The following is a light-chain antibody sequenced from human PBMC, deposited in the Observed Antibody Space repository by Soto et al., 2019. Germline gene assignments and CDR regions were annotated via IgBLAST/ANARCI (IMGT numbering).Light chain of an antibody. CDR3: SSYTTSSTHWV. Sequence: VLTQPASVSGSPGQSITISCTGTSSDVGGYNYVSWYQQHPGKAPKLMIYEVSNRPSGVSNRFSGSKSGNTASLTISGLQAEDEADYYCSSYTTSSTHWVFGGGTKVTVL. CDR1: SSDVGGYNY. CDR2: EVS. J-gene: IGLJ3*02. V-gene: IGLV2-14*01.